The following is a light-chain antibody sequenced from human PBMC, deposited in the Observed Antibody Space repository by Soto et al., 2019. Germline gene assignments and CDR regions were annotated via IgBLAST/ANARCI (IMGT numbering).Light chain of an antibody. Sequence: DVQRTQSPSSLSASVGDRVTITCRASQDINSWLAWYQQKPGKAPKSLIYVASSFQTGVPLRFSGSGSGTVFTLTISSLQPEDSATYYCQQYNIYPLTFGGGTKVEIK. V-gene: IGKV1D-16*01. CDR2: VAS. CDR1: QDINSW. J-gene: IGKJ4*01. CDR3: QQYNIYPLT.